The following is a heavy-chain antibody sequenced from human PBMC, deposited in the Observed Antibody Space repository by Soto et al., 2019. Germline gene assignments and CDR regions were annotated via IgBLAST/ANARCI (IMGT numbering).Heavy chain of an antibody. CDR3: ARGGIQLSYAFDY. D-gene: IGHD5-18*01. J-gene: IGHJ4*02. CDR2: IYTSGST. V-gene: IGHV4-4*07. CDR1: GTSVSNYY. Sequence: QVQLQESGPGLVTPSETLSLTCSVSGTSVSNYYWSWIRQPAGKGLEHIGRIYTSGSTSYNPSLKSRVTMSMDTSQTQIYLNLTSVTAADTAVYYCARGGIQLSYAFDYWGQGILGTVSS.